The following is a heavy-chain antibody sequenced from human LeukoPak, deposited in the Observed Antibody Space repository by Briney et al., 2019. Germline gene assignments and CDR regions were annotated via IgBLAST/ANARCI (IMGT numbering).Heavy chain of an antibody. D-gene: IGHD6-19*01. Sequence: GGSLRLSCAASGFTFSSYEMNWVRQAPGKGLEWVSYISSSGSPIYYADSVKGRFTISRDNVKNSLHLQMNNLRAEDTAVYYCARDSADSGWLDYWGQRTLVTVSS. CDR1: GFTFSSYE. CDR2: ISSSGSPI. J-gene: IGHJ4*02. V-gene: IGHV3-48*03. CDR3: ARDSADSGWLDY.